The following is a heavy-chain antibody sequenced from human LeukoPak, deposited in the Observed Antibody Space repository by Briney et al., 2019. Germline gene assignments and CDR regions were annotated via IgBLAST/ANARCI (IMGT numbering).Heavy chain of an antibody. D-gene: IGHD2-15*01. Sequence: SETLSLTCTVSGGSISSYYWSWIRQPPGKGLEWIGYIYYSGSTNYNPSLKSRVTISVDKSKNQFSLKLSSVTAADTAVYYCARAGTPPNDAFDIWGQGTMVTVSS. CDR3: ARAGTPPNDAFDI. J-gene: IGHJ3*02. CDR1: GGSISSYY. CDR2: IYYSGST. V-gene: IGHV4-59*12.